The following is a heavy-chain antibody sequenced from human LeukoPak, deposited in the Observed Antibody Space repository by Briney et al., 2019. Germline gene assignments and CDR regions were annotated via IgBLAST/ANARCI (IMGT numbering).Heavy chain of an antibody. CDR3: ARGLESSGWYGMDV. D-gene: IGHD6-19*01. CDR2: INTSGATT. CDR1: GYTFTSYA. V-gene: IGHV1-46*01. Sequence: ASVKVSCTASGYTFTSYAMNWVRQAPGQGLEWLGIINTSGATTRYGQNFKGRVTATRDTSTSTVYMEMSSLNSEDTAVYYCARGLESSGWYGMDVWGQGTTIIVSS. J-gene: IGHJ6*02.